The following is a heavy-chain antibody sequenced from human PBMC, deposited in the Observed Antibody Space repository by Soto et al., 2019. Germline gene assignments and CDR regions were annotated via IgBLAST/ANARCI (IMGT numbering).Heavy chain of an antibody. CDR2: IYYSGST. Sequence: TLSLTCTLSNGSLSSNYLSCIRQSPGKGLEWIGNIYYSGSTNYNPSLKSRVTMSVDTSKNQFTLKLSSVTAADTGVYFCARSFMVPVDFFDYWGQGTLVTVSS. V-gene: IGHV4-59*01. J-gene: IGHJ4*02. D-gene: IGHD3-10*01. CDR3: ARSFMVPVDFFDY. CDR1: NGSLSSNY.